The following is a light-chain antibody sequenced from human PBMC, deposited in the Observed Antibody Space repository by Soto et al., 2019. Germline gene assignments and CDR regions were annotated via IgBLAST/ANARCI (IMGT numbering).Light chain of an antibody. J-gene: IGKJ1*01. CDR1: QSVSGN. CDR3: QQYVHWPPGT. V-gene: IGKV3-15*01. CDR2: GAS. Sequence: EVVMTQSPATLSVSPGERVTLSCTASQSVSGNLAWYQQKPGQAPRLLIHGASTRATDIPARFSGSGSGTEFTLTITSLQSGDVAVYYCQQYVHWPPGTFGQGTKVDIK.